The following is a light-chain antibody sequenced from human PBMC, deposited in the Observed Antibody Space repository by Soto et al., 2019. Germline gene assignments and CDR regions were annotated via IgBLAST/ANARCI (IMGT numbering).Light chain of an antibody. CDR2: SAS. CDR1: QSVSRY. CDR3: PHRSNWPHT. Sequence: EIVLTQSPDTLSLSPGERATLSCRASQSVSRYLAWYQQKPVQAPRLLIYSASNSATGIPARFSGSGSGTAFTLNISSLEPEDFEAYYWPHRSNWPHTFGRGKLLESK. J-gene: IGKJ5*01. V-gene: IGKV3-11*01.